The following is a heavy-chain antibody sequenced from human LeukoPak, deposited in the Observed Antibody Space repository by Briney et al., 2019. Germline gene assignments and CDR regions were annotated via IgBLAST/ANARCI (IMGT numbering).Heavy chain of an antibody. CDR3: ARDGIQSGYALYFFDY. J-gene: IGHJ4*02. Sequence: GGSVKVSCTASGYTFTGYYMHWARQPPGQGLEWMGWINPNSGGTNYAQKFQGRVTMTRDTSTSTVYMELSSLRSEDTAVYYCARDGIQSGYALYFFDYWGQGTLVTVSS. V-gene: IGHV1-2*02. D-gene: IGHD5-12*01. CDR1: GYTFTGYY. CDR2: INPNSGGT.